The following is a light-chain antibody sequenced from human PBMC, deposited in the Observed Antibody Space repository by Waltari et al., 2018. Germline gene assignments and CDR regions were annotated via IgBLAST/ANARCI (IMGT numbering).Light chain of an antibody. J-gene: IGLJ2*01. Sequence: QAALTQPASLSGSPGQSITISCPWTRRAVGAFNYFPWYQQHPGKAPKLMIYDVSKRPSGVSNRFSGSKSANTASLTISGLQAEDEADYYCSSYTSSNTLIFGGGTTLTVL. V-gene: IGLV2-14*03. CDR1: RRAVGAFNY. CDR2: DVS. CDR3: SSYTSSNTLI.